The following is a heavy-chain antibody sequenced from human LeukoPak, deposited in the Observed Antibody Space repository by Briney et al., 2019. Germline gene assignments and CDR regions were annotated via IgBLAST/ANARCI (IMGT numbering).Heavy chain of an antibody. V-gene: IGHV5-10-1*01. D-gene: IGHD6-13*01. J-gene: IGHJ4*02. CDR3: ASHFMEQQLIDY. Sequence: GESLKISCKGSGYRFTNYWISWVRQMPGKGLEWMGRIDPSDSYTNYSPSFQGHVTISADKSISTAYLQWSSLKASDTAMYYCASHFMEQQLIDYWGQGTLVTVSS. CDR2: IDPSDSYT. CDR1: GYRFTNYW.